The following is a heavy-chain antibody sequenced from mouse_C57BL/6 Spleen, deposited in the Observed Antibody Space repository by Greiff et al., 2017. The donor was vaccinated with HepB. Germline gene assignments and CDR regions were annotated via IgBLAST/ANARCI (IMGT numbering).Heavy chain of an antibody. D-gene: IGHD4-1*01. CDR2: IRSKSNNYAT. CDR1: GFSFNTYA. Sequence: EAGGGLVQPKGSLKLSCAASGFSFNTYAMNWVRQAPGKGLEWVARIRSKSNNYATYYADSVKDRFTISRDDSESMLYLQMNNLKTEDTAMYYCVRAELGLFAYWGQGTLVTVSA. CDR3: VRAELGLFAY. J-gene: IGHJ3*01. V-gene: IGHV10-1*01.